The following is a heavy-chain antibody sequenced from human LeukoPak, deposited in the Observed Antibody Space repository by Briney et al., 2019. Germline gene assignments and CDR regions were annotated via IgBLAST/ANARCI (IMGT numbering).Heavy chain of an antibody. CDR1: GFTFSSYG. Sequence: GGSLRLSCAASGFTFSSYGMHWVRQAPGKGLEWVAVISYDGSNKYYADSVKGRFTISRDNSKNTLYLQMNSLGAEDTAVYYCARDYYDSSGYVSHAFDIWGQGTMVTVSS. D-gene: IGHD3-22*01. J-gene: IGHJ3*02. V-gene: IGHV3-30*03. CDR2: ISYDGSNK. CDR3: ARDYYDSSGYVSHAFDI.